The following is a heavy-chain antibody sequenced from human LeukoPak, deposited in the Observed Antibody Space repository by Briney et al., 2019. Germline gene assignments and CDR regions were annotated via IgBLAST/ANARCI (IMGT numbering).Heavy chain of an antibody. J-gene: IGHJ3*02. Sequence: ASVKVSCKASGYTFTGYYMHWVRQAPGQGLEWMGRINPNSGGTNYAQKFQGRVTMTRDTSISTAYMELSSLRSEDTAVYYCAGDPMTLRGAFDIWGQGTMVTVSS. V-gene: IGHV1-2*06. CDR3: AGDPMTLRGAFDI. CDR2: INPNSGGT. CDR1: GYTFTGYY. D-gene: IGHD2-21*02.